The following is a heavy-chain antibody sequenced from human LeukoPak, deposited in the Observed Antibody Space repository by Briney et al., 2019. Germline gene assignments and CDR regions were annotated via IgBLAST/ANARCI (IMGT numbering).Heavy chain of an antibody. V-gene: IGHV3-74*01. D-gene: IGHD3-10*01. CDR2: INSDGGTT. CDR3: ARDQWVRGKNDY. CDR1: GFTFGTYW. Sequence: GGSLRLSCGASGFTFGTYWMHWVRQAPGKGLVWVSGINSDGGTTTYADSVKGRFTISRDNAKNSLYLQMNSLRAEDTAVYYCARDQWVRGKNDYWGQGTLVTVSS. J-gene: IGHJ4*02.